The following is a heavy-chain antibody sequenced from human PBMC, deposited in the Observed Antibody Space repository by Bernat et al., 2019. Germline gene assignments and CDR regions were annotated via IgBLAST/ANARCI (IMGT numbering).Heavy chain of an antibody. D-gene: IGHD6-19*01. Sequence: EVQLMESGGGLVQPGGSLRLSCVASGFSVSMNYMNWVRQAPGKGLEWVSVIYSGGDTYYAGSVKGRFIISRDNSKNTLYLQMNSLRAEDTAVYYCAKVFGWYGKVFFDHWGQGALVTVSS. CDR2: IYSGGDT. J-gene: IGHJ4*02. CDR3: AKVFGWYGKVFFDH. V-gene: IGHV3-66*01. CDR1: GFSVSMNY.